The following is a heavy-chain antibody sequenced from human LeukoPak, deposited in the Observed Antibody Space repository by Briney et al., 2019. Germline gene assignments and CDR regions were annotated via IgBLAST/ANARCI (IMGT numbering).Heavy chain of an antibody. V-gene: IGHV3-7*01. CDR1: RFTFSRYW. Sequence: GGSLRLSCAASRFTFSRYWMSWVRQAPGKGLEWVANINQDGSEKYYVDSVKGRFTISRDNAKNSLYLEMNSLRAEDTAVYYCARDRALVSMVRGVMGYFYYYMNVWGIGTTVTISS. D-gene: IGHD3-10*01. CDR3: ARDRALVSMVRGVMGYFYYYMNV. CDR2: INQDGSEK. J-gene: IGHJ6*03.